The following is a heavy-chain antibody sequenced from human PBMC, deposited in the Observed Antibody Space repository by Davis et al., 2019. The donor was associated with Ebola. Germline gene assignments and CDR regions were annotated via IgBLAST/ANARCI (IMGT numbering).Heavy chain of an antibody. J-gene: IGHJ4*02. D-gene: IGHD4-17*01. CDR1: GFTFSNYD. Sequence: PGGSLRLSCAASGFTFSNYDMNWVRQAPGKGLEWVSSISSGSYYIYYADSLKGRFTISRDNAKNSLSLQMNSLRAEDTAFYYCTKGHYGDYDRPFDYWGQGTLVTVSS. CDR3: TKGHYGDYDRPFDY. V-gene: IGHV3-21*04. CDR2: ISSGSYYI.